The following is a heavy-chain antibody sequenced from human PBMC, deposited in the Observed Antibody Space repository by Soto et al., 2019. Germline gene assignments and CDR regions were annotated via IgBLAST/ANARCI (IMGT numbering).Heavy chain of an antibody. CDR1: GGTFSSYA. CDR2: IIPIFGTA. J-gene: IGHJ6*02. Sequence: SVKVSCKXSGGTFSSYAISWVRQAPGQGLEWMGGIIPIFGTANYAQKFQGRVTITADKSTSTAYMELSSLRSEDTAVYYCGITWSGYYGAYYYYYGTDVWGQGTTVTVSS. CDR3: GITWSGYYGAYYYYYGTDV. V-gene: IGHV1-69*06. D-gene: IGHD3-3*01.